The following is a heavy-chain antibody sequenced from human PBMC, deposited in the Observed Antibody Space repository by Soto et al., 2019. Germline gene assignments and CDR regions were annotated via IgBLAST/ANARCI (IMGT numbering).Heavy chain of an antibody. CDR3: ARDDTAMVFPGWFGYYYGMDV. Sequence: VKVSCKASGYTFTSYGISWVRQAPGQGLEWMGWISAYNGNTNYAQKLQGRVTMTTDTSTSTAYMELRSLRSDDTAVYYCARDDTAMVFPGWFGYYYGMDVWGQGTTVTVSS. CDR1: GYTFTSYG. J-gene: IGHJ6*02. V-gene: IGHV1-18*01. CDR2: ISAYNGNT. D-gene: IGHD5-18*01.